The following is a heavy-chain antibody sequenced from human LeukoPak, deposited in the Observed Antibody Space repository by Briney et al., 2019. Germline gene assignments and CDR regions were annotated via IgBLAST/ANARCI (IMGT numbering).Heavy chain of an antibody. CDR1: GFTFSSYA. Sequence: GRSLRLSCAASGFTFSSYAMRWVRQAPGKGLEWVAVISYDGSNKYYADSVKGRFTISRDNSKNTLYLQMNSLRAEDTAVYYCAKDYYGSGSYRFDPWGQGTLVTVSS. V-gene: IGHV3-30*04. CDR3: AKDYYGSGSYRFDP. J-gene: IGHJ5*02. CDR2: ISYDGSNK. D-gene: IGHD3-10*01.